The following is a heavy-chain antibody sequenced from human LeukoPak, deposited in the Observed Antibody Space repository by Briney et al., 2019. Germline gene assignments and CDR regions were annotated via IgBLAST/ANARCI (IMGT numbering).Heavy chain of an antibody. CDR1: GFTFSSYA. D-gene: IGHD4-17*01. CDR3: AKVSGNYGDYGYFDY. J-gene: IGHJ4*02. CDR2: ISGSGGST. V-gene: IGHV3-23*01. Sequence: GGSLRLSCAASGFTFSSYAMSWVRQAPGKGLEWVSAISGSGGSTYYADSVKGRFTISRDNSKNTLCLQMNSLRAEDTAVYYCAKVSGNYGDYGYFDYWGQGTLVTVSS.